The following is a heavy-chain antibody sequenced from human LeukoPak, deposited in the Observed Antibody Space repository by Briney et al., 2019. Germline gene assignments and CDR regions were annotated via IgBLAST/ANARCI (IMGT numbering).Heavy chain of an antibody. CDR1: GLSFSIYD. V-gene: IGHV3-13*01. CDR2: IGTAGDT. CDR3: VRANGDPRGYYMDV. J-gene: IGHJ6*03. D-gene: IGHD4-17*01. Sequence: GGSLRLSCAASGLSFSIYDMHRVSQATGKGLEWVSGIGTAGDTYYSDSVKGRLTISRENALNSLYLQMNSLRAGDTAVYYCVRANGDPRGYYMDVWGKGTTVIISS.